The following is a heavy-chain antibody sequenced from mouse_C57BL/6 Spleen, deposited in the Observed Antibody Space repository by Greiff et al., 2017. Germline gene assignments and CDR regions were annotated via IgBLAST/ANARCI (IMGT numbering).Heavy chain of an antibody. CDR2: IYPGDGDT. J-gene: IGHJ3*01. CDR1: GYAFSSSW. Sequence: VKLMESGPELVKPGASVKISCKASGYAFSSSWMNWVKQRPGKGLEWIGRIYPGDGDTNYNGKFKGKATLTADKSSSTASMQLSSLTSEDSAVYICAREDDWFAYWGQGTLVTVSA. V-gene: IGHV1-82*01. CDR3: AREDDWFAY.